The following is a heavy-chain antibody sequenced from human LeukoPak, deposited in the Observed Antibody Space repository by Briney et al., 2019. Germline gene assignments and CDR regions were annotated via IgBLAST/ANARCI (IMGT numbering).Heavy chain of an antibody. D-gene: IGHD5-24*01. Sequence: GGSLRLSCAASGFTFSSYAMSWVRQAPGKGLEWVSAISGSGGSTYYADSVKGRFTISRDNSKNTLYLQMNSLRAKDTAVYYCAKVRDGYNAFDYWGQGTLVTVSS. J-gene: IGHJ4*02. V-gene: IGHV3-23*01. CDR2: ISGSGGST. CDR3: AKVRDGYNAFDY. CDR1: GFTFSSYA.